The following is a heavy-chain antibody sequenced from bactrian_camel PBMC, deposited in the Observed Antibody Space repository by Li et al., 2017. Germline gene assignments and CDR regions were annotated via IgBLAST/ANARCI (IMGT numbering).Heavy chain of an antibody. Sequence: HVQLVESGGGSVQAGGSLRLSCAASGIWDSSYCMGWFRQAPGKEREGVAGVDSDGNARYADSVKGRFTISEDTAENTFYLQMTNLEPADSGMYYCAADSWRGLCYTDRDEADFPFWGQGTQVTVS. V-gene: IGHV3S53*01. J-gene: IGHJ6*01. CDR1: GIWDSSYC. CDR3: AADSWRGLCYTDRDEADFPF. D-gene: IGHD3*01. CDR2: VDSDGNA.